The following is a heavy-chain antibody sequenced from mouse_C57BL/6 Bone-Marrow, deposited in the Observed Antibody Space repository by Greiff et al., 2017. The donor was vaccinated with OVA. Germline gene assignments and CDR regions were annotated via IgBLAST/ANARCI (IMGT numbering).Heavy chain of an antibody. J-gene: IGHJ4*01. CDR1: GFTFSDYY. Sequence: EVQLVESGGGLVQPGGSLKLSCAASGFTFSDYYMYWVRQTPEKRLEWVAYISNGGGSTYYPDTVKGRFTISRDNAKNTLYLQMSRLKSEDTAMYYCARPITTVPPTGGLDAMDYWGQGTSVTVSS. CDR3: ARPITTVPPTGGLDAMDY. V-gene: IGHV5-12*01. CDR2: ISNGGGST. D-gene: IGHD1-1*01.